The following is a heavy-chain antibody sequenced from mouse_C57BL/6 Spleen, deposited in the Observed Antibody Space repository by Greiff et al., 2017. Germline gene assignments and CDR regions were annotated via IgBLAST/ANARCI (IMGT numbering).Heavy chain of an antibody. Sequence: EVQLQQSGPELVKPGASVKIPCKASGYTFTDYNMDWVKQSHGKSLEWIGDINPNNGGTIYNQKFKGKATLTVDKSSSTAYMELRSLTSEDTAVYYCARSVGNSLPYWYFDVWGTGTTVTVSS. J-gene: IGHJ1*03. V-gene: IGHV1-18*01. D-gene: IGHD2-1*01. CDR1: GYTFTDYN. CDR2: INPNNGGT. CDR3: ARSVGNSLPYWYFDV.